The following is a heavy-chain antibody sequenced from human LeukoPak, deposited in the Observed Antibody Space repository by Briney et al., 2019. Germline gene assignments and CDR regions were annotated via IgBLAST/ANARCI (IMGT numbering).Heavy chain of an antibody. J-gene: IGHJ2*01. CDR2: ISYDGSNK. CDR1: GFTFSSYA. CDR3: ARELRFLEWSWYFDL. D-gene: IGHD3-3*01. Sequence: PGGSLRLSCAASGFTFSSYAMHWVRQAPGKGLEWVAVISYDGSNKYYADSVKGRFTISRDNSKNTLYLQMNSLRAEDTAVYYCARELRFLEWSWYFDLWGRGTLVTVSS. V-gene: IGHV3-30-3*01.